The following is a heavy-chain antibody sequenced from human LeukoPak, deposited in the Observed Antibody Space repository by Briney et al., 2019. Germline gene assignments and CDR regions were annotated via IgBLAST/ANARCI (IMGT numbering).Heavy chain of an antibody. CDR3: ARDPLVRGVINDY. V-gene: IGHV3-48*03. CDR1: GFTFSSYE. CDR2: ISSSGSTI. Sequence: GGSLRLSCAASGFTFSSYEMNWVRQAPGKGLEWVSYISSSGSTIYYADSVKGRFTISRDNAKNSLYLQMNSLRAEDTAVYYCARDPLVRGVINDYWGQGTLVTVSS. D-gene: IGHD3-10*01. J-gene: IGHJ4*02.